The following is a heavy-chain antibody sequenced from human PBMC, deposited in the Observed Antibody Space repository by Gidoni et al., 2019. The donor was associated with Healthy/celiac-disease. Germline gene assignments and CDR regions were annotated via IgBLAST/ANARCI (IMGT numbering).Heavy chain of an antibody. Sequence: VQLVESGGGLVKPGGSLRLSCAASVFTFSSYSMNWVRQAPGKGLEWVSSISSSSSYIYYADSVKGRFTISRDNAKNSLYLQRNSLRAEDTAVYYCARDPFGGWFDYWGQGTLVTVSS. CDR1: VFTFSSYS. D-gene: IGHD3-10*01. V-gene: IGHV3-21*01. CDR2: ISSSSSYI. J-gene: IGHJ4*02. CDR3: ARDPFGGWFDY.